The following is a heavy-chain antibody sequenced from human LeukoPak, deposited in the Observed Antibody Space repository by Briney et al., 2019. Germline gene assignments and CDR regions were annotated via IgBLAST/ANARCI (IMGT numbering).Heavy chain of an antibody. D-gene: IGHD3-22*01. V-gene: IGHV1-2*06. CDR2: INPNSGGT. CDR1: GYTFTGYY. Sequence: ASVKVSCKASGYTFTGYYMHWGRQAPGQGLEWMGRINPNSGGTNYAQKFQGRVTMTRDTSINTAYMDLSRLRSDDTAVYYCARGRNSVYYFNVVAPSYFDYWGQGTLVTVSS. CDR3: ARGRNSVYYFNVVAPSYFDY. J-gene: IGHJ4*02.